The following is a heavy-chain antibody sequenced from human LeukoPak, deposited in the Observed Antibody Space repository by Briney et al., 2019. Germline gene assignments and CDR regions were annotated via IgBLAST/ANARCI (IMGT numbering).Heavy chain of an antibody. D-gene: IGHD4-17*01. J-gene: IGHJ4*01. CDR1: GYPFDNFG. Sequence: AAVKVTCKASGYPFDNFGLTWVRQAPGQGLEWMGWISAYNGNTHYAQKFRGRLTLTTETSTSTAYLELRSLKSDDTAVYYCARDRVGGDLTGVSLYWGQGTLVTVSS. CDR3: ARDRVGGDLTGVSLY. CDR2: ISAYNGNT. V-gene: IGHV1-18*01.